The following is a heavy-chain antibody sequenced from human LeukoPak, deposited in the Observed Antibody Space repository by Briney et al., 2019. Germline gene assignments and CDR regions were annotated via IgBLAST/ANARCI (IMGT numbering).Heavy chain of an antibody. Sequence: NSSETLSLTCTVSGGSISSGSYYWSWIRQPAGKGLEWIGRIYTSGSTNYNPSLKSRVTISVDTSKNQFSLILSSVTAADTAVYYCARDPAGSCSNTSCFSYYFDHWGQGTLVTVSS. CDR2: IYTSGST. J-gene: IGHJ4*02. CDR3: ARDPAGSCSNTSCFSYYFDH. CDR1: GGSISSGSYY. V-gene: IGHV4-61*02. D-gene: IGHD2-2*01.